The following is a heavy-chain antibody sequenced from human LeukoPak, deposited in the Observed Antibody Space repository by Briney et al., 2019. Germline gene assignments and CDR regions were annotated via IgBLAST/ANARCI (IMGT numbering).Heavy chain of an antibody. CDR2: IKSKTGGGTT. CDR1: GFTFSNAW. Sequence: PGGSLRLSCAASGFTFSNAWMSWVRQAPGKGLEWVGRIKSKTGGGTTDYAAPVKGRVTISRDDSKNTLYLQMNSLKTEDTAVYYCTTGSHYYYGSGSYYPPLYWGQGTLVTVSS. V-gene: IGHV3-15*01. CDR3: TTGSHYYYGSGSYYPPLY. J-gene: IGHJ4*02. D-gene: IGHD3-10*01.